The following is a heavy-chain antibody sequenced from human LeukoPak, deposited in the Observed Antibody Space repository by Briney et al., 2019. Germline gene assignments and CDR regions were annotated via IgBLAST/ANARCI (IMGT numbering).Heavy chain of an antibody. CDR3: AREVEMATIFDY. D-gene: IGHD5-24*01. CDR1: GASIDSGGFY. Sequence: NPSETLSLTCTVSGASIDSGGFYWTWIRQRPGKGLEWIGYVYYSGNTNYNPSLQSRINISVDTSQSQFSLKLRYVTAADAAVYYCAREVEMATIFDYWGQGTQVTVSS. V-gene: IGHV4-31*03. CDR2: VYYSGNT. J-gene: IGHJ4*02.